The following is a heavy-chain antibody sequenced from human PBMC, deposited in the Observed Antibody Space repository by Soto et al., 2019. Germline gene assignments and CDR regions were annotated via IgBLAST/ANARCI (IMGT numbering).Heavy chain of an antibody. J-gene: IGHJ3*02. D-gene: IGHD2-8*02. V-gene: IGHV1-69*04. Sequence: ASVKVSCKASGGTFSSYTISWVRQAPGQGLEWMGRIIPILGIANYAQKFQGRVTITADKSTSTAYMELSSLRSEDTAVYYCARDSLLVSAFDIWGQGTMVTVSS. CDR1: GGTFSSYT. CDR2: IIPILGIA. CDR3: ARDSLLVSAFDI.